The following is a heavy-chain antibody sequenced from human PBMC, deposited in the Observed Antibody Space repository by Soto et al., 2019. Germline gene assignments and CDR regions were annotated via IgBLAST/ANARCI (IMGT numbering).Heavy chain of an antibody. D-gene: IGHD3-10*01. Sequence: SGKVSCKASGGTFSSYAISWVRQAPGQGLEWMGGIIPIFGTANYAQKFQGRVTITADESTSTAYMELSSLRSEDTAVYYCAGGVTYYYGSGSYPEYYYYYYGMDVWGQGTTVTVSS. CDR1: GGTFSSYA. J-gene: IGHJ6*02. CDR2: IIPIFGTA. V-gene: IGHV1-69*13. CDR3: AGGVTYYYGSGSYPEYYYYYYGMDV.